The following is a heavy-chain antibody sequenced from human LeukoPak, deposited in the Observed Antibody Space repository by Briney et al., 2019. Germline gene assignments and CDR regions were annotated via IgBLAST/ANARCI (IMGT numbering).Heavy chain of an antibody. J-gene: IGHJ3*02. Sequence: GGSLRLSCAASGFTFSSYAMSWVRQAPGKGLEWVSAISGSGGSTYYADSVKGRFTISRDNAKNSLYLQMNSLRAEDTAVYYCARDGRYHAFDIWGQGTMVTVSS. CDR3: ARDGRYHAFDI. CDR2: ISGSGGST. D-gene: IGHD1-14*01. V-gene: IGHV3-23*01. CDR1: GFTFSSYA.